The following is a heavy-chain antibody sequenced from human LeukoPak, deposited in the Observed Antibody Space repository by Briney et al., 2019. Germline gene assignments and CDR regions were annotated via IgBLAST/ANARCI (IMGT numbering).Heavy chain of an antibody. D-gene: IGHD3-22*01. CDR3: ARESDDSSGYFDY. Sequence: SETLSLTCAVSGYSISSGYYWGWIRQPPGKGLEWIGSIYHSGSTYYNPSLKSRVTISVDTSKSQFSLKLSSVTAADTAVYYCARESDDSSGYFDYWGQGTLVTVSS. J-gene: IGHJ4*02. CDR2: IYHSGST. CDR1: GYSISSGYY. V-gene: IGHV4-38-2*02.